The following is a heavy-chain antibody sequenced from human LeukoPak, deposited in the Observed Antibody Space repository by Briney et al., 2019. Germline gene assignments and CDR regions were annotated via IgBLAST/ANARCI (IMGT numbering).Heavy chain of an antibody. CDR2: ISSSSSYT. Sequence: PGGSLRLSCAASGFTFSDYYMRWIRQAPGKGLEWVSYISSSSSYTNYADSVKGRFTISRDNAKNSLYLQMNSLRAEDTAVYYCARDGPDYYGSGSYYQRYFDYWGQGTLVTVSS. J-gene: IGHJ4*02. D-gene: IGHD3-10*01. CDR1: GFTFSDYY. V-gene: IGHV3-11*05. CDR3: ARDGPDYYGSGSYYQRYFDY.